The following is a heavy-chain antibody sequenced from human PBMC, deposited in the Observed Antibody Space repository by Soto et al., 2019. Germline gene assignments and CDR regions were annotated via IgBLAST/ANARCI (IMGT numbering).Heavy chain of an antibody. D-gene: IGHD6-19*01. CDR1: GGSVSSGSYY. J-gene: IGHJ5*02. CDR2: IYHSGST. CDR3: ARLSAAWFDP. Sequence: QVQLQESGPGLVKPSETLSLTCTVSGGSVSSGSYYWGWIRQPTGKGLEWIGYIYHSGSTNYNPSLKSLVTISVDTSKNQFSLSLTSVTAADTAVSYCARLSAAWFDPWGQGTLVTVAS. V-gene: IGHV4-61*01.